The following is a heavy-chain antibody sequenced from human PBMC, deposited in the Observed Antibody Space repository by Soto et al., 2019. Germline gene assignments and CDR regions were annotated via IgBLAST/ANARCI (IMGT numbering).Heavy chain of an antibody. CDR2: IIPIFGTA. CDR1: GGTFSSYA. CDR3: AKEYYYGSGGAYDY. D-gene: IGHD3-10*01. V-gene: IGHV1-69*13. Sequence: ASVKVSCKASGGTFSSYAISWVRQAPGQGLEWMGGIIPIFGTANYAQKFQGRVTITADESTSTAYMELSSLRSEDTAVYYCAKEYYYGSGGAYDYWGQGTLVTVSS. J-gene: IGHJ4*02.